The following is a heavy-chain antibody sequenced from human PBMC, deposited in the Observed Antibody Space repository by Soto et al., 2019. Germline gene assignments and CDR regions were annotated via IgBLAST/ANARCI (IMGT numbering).Heavy chain of an antibody. CDR1: GYTFTSYD. Sequence: QVQLVQSGAEVKKPGASVKVSCKASGYTFTSYDINWVRQATGQGLEWMGWMNPNSGNTGYAQKFRGRVTMTRNTSLSTVYMELSSLRSEDTAVYYCARERTGTTSMDVWGQGTTVTVSS. CDR3: ARERTGTTSMDV. CDR2: MNPNSGNT. J-gene: IGHJ6*02. D-gene: IGHD1-1*01. V-gene: IGHV1-8*01.